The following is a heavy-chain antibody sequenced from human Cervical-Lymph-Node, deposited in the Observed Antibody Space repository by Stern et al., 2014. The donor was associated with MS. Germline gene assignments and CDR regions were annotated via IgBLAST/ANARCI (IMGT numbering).Heavy chain of an antibody. J-gene: IGHJ5*02. CDR3: ARATDL. Sequence: QLQLQESGPGLLRPSETLSLTCTVSGASITNHFWSWIRQPPGKGLEWIGYIYYSGTTNYNASLKGRIAISIDTSRTQFSLRLSSVTAADTAVYYCARATDLWGQGTLVAVSS. CDR1: GASITNHF. CDR2: IYYSGTT. V-gene: IGHV4-59*11.